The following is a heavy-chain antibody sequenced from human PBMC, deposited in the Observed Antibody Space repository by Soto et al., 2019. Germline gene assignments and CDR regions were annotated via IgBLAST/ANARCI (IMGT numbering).Heavy chain of an antibody. J-gene: IGHJ4*02. V-gene: IGHV4-59*02. CDR1: GVSVNNYY. D-gene: IGHD3-10*01. CDR2: MYKSGFS. CDR3: ARDRTNPMDRPVYGYFDS. Sequence: SETLSLTCTVSGVSVNNYYWTWIRQPPGKGLEWIGYMYKSGFSNYNPSLKSRVTISLDTSKNQFSLTLNSVTAADTAVYYCARDRTNPMDRPVYGYFDSWGQGTLVTVSS.